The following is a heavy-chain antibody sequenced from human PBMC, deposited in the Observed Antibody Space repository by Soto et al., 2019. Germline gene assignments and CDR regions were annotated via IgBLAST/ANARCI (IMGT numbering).Heavy chain of an antibody. J-gene: IGHJ4*02. V-gene: IGHV1-2*02. CDR1: GYTFTGYY. CDR3: ARWLAKGGGIAGVGR. D-gene: IGHD6-19*01. Sequence: GASVKVSCKASGYTFTGYYMDWVRKAPGQGPEWMGWINPNSGGTMYSRKFRGRLTMTWDTSITTAYMALRNLASEDAAVNYCARWLAKGGGIAGVGRRGQGMLVTVSA. CDR2: INPNSGGT.